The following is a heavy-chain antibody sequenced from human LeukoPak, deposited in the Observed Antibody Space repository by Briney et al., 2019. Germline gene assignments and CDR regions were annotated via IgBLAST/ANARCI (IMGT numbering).Heavy chain of an antibody. D-gene: IGHD3-22*01. CDR1: GFTFSSYS. J-gene: IGHJ4*02. CDR2: ISSSSSYI. CDR3: ARDSSYYDSSGTFDY. Sequence: GGSPRLSCAASGFTFSSYSMNWVRQAPGKGLEWVSSISSSSSYIYYADSVKGRFTISRDNAKNSLYLQMNSLRAEDTAVYYCARDSSYYDSSGTFDYWGQGTLVTVSS. V-gene: IGHV3-21*01.